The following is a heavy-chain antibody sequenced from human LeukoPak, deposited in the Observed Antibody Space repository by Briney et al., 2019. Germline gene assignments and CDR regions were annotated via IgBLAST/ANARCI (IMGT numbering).Heavy chain of an antibody. J-gene: IGHJ4*02. CDR3: ARVSYTSSWYDIDY. Sequence: PSETLSLTCTVSGGSISSITYYWGWIRQPPGKGLEWIGIIYFSGSTYYNPSLRSRVSMSVDTSKSQFSLKLTSVTAADTAMYYCARVSYTSSWYDIDYWGQGALVTVSS. CDR1: GGSISSITYY. V-gene: IGHV4-39*07. CDR2: IYFSGST. D-gene: IGHD6-13*01.